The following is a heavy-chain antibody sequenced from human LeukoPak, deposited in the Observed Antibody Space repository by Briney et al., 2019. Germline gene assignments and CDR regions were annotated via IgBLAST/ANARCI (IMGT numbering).Heavy chain of an antibody. Sequence: GGSLRLSCAASGFTFSSYGMSWVRQAPGKGLEWVSAISGSGGSTYYADPVKGRFTISRDNSKNTLYLQMNSLRAEDTAVYYCAKGFVVVPFDYWGQGTLVTVSS. D-gene: IGHD2-21*01. V-gene: IGHV3-23*01. CDR1: GFTFSSYG. CDR2: ISGSGGST. CDR3: AKGFVVVPFDY. J-gene: IGHJ4*02.